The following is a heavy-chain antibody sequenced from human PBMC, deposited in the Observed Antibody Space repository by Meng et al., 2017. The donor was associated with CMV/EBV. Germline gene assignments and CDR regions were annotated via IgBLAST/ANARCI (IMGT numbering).Heavy chain of an antibody. J-gene: IGHJ4*02. D-gene: IGHD6-19*01. CDR3: ARTKQWLVVFDY. Sequence: SKASGYTFTGFYTHWVRQAPGHGLEWMGWINPNSGGTNYAQKFQGRVTMTRDTSISTAYMELSRLRSDDTAVYYCARTKQWLVVFDYWGQGTLVTVSS. CDR2: INPNSGGT. CDR1: GYTFTGFY. V-gene: IGHV1-2*02.